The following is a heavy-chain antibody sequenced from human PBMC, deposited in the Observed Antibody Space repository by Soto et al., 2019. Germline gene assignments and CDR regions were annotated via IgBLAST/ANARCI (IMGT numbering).Heavy chain of an antibody. CDR2: IIPIFGTA. J-gene: IGHJ5*02. CDR1: GGTFSSYA. CDR3: AIGGDYFLSRSCFDP. Sequence: QVQLVQSGAEVKKPGSSVKVSCKASGGTFSSYAISWVRQAPGQGLEWMGGIIPIFGTANYAQKFQGRVTITADDSTSTASLALSSLTSEDPAVYYCAIGGDYFLSRSCFDPWGQGTLVTVSS. D-gene: IGHD4-17*01. V-gene: IGHV1-69*12.